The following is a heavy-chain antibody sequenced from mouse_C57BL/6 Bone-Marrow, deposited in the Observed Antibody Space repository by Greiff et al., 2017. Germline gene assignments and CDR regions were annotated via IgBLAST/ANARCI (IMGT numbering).Heavy chain of an antibody. V-gene: IGHV5-6*01. CDR1: GFTFSSYG. Sequence: EVQLQQSGGDLVKPGGSLKLSCAASGFTFSSYGMSWVRQTPDKRLEWVATISSGGSYTYYTDSVKGRFTISRDNAKNTLYLQMSSLKSEDTAMYYCASRDDYDDYYAMDYWGQGTSVTVSS. CDR3: ASRDDYDDYYAMDY. D-gene: IGHD2-4*01. J-gene: IGHJ4*01. CDR2: ISSGGSYT.